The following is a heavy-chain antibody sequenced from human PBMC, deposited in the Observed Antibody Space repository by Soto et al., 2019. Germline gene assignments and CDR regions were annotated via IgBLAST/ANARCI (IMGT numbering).Heavy chain of an antibody. CDR1: GFTFSSYS. Sequence: EVQLVESGGGLVKPGGSLRLSCAASGFTFSSYSMNWVRQAPGKGLEWVSSISSSSSYIYYADSVKGRFTISRDNAKNSLYLQMNSLRAEDTAVYYCASSRLRYFDWLLGLFDYWGHGTLVTVSS. D-gene: IGHD3-9*01. CDR2: ISSSSSYI. V-gene: IGHV3-21*01. CDR3: ASSRLRYFDWLLGLFDY. J-gene: IGHJ4*01.